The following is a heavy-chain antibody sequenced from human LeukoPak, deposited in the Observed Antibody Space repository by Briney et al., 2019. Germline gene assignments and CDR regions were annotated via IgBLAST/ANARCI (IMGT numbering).Heavy chain of an antibody. CDR3: ARFAASGSYYYYMDV. CDR1: GFTFSSYT. CDR2: IGTSSTTI. D-gene: IGHD6-25*01. J-gene: IGHJ6*03. V-gene: IGHV3-48*01. Sequence: GGSLRLSCAASGFTFSSYTMNWVRQPPGKGLEWVSNIGTSSTTIYYADSVRGRFTISRDNAKNSLYLQMNSLRADDTAVYYCARFAASGSYYYYMDVWGKGTTVTVSS.